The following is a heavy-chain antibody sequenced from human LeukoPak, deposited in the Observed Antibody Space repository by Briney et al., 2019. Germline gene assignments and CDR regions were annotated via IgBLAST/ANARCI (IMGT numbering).Heavy chain of an antibody. CDR3: AREGRMVRDYYFDY. CDR1: GFTFSSYS. J-gene: IGHJ4*02. Sequence: GGSLRLSCAASGFTFSSYSMNWVRQAPGKGLEWVSSISSSSSYIYYADSVKGRFTISRDNAKNSLYLQMNSLRAEDMAVYYCAREGRMVRDYYFDYWGQGTLVTVSS. CDR2: ISSSSSYI. D-gene: IGHD3-10*01. V-gene: IGHV3-21*01.